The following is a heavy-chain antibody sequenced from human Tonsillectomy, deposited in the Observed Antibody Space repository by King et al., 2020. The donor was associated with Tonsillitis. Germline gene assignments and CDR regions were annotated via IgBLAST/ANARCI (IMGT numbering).Heavy chain of an antibody. CDR2: SNAGKGNT. CDR1: GYTFTSFT. Sequence: QLVQSGAEVKKPGASVKVSCKASGYTFTSFTMHWVRQAPGQRLEWMGWSNAGKGNTKYSQKFQGRVTITRDTSARTAYMELSSLRSEDTAGYYFARERQQLPEYRYFDLWGRGTLVTVSS. V-gene: IGHV1-3*01. J-gene: IGHJ2*01. CDR3: ARERQQLPEYRYFDL. D-gene: IGHD6-13*01.